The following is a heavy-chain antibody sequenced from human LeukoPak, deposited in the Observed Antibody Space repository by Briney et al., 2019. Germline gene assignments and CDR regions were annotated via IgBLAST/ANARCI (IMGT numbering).Heavy chain of an antibody. CDR1: GFTFSSYS. CDR3: ARDILTGYTYYFDY. D-gene: IGHD3-9*01. V-gene: IGHV3-21*01. CDR2: ISSSSSYI. J-gene: IGHJ4*02. Sequence: GGSLRLSCAASGFTFSSYSMNRVRQAPGKGLEWVSSISSSSSYIYYADSVKGRFTISRDNAKNSLYLQMNSLRAEDTAVYYCARDILTGYTYYFDYWGQGTLVTVSS.